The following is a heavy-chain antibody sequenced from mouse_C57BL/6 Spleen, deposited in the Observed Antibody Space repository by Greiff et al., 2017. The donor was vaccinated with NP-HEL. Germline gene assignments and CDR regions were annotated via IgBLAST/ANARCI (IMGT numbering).Heavy chain of an antibody. J-gene: IGHJ1*03. Sequence: DVKLQESGPELVKPGASVKIPCKASGYTFTDYNMDWVKQSHGKSLEWIGDINPNNGGTIYNQKFKGKATLTVDKSSSTAYMELRSLTSEDTAVYYCARTRDYYWYFDVWGTGTTVTVSS. V-gene: IGHV1-18*01. CDR1: GYTFTDYN. CDR2: INPNNGGT. D-gene: IGHD2-4*01. CDR3: ARTRDYYWYFDV.